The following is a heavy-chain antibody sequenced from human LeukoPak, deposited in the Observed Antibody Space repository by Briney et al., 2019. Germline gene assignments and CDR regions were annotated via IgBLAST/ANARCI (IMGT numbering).Heavy chain of an antibody. V-gene: IGHV3-7*01. CDR3: ARYRANPQL. CDR2: IKQDGSEQ. J-gene: IGHJ4*02. D-gene: IGHD6-13*01. CDR1: GFTFREYS. Sequence: LPGGSLRLSCAASGFTFREYSMSWVRQAPGKGLEWVASIKQDGSEQYYVDSVKGRFTISRDNAKNSLYLQMNSLRVEDTAVYYCARYRANPQLWGQGTLVIVSS.